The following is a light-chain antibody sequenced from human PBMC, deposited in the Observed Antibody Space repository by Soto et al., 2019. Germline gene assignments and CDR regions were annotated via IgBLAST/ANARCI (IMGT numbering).Light chain of an antibody. CDR2: DTS. CDR1: QTVGTS. J-gene: IGKJ3*01. Sequence: EIVLAQSPGTLSLSPGERATLSCRASQTVGTSLAWFQQKPGQAPRLLIFDTSNRATGIPARFSGRGSGTDFTLTISSLEPEDFAVYYCQQRGNWPLTFGPGTKVDI. V-gene: IGKV3-11*01. CDR3: QQRGNWPLT.